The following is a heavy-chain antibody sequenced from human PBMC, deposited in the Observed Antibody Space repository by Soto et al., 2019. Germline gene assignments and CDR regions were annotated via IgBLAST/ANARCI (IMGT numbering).Heavy chain of an antibody. CDR3: AKADGAGFNS. CDR1: GGDLTNSG. Sequence: QVHLVQSGAEMKKPGSSVKVSCKVSGGDLTNSGISWVRQAPGQGLEWMGGIFPLLAMVDYSQKFQGRVTTTADEPTNTAHMALGSLKSDAAPVYHCAKADGAGFNSWGQGTRVIVSS. D-gene: IGHD1-26*01. V-gene: IGHV1-69*04. J-gene: IGHJ5*01. CDR2: IFPLLAMV.